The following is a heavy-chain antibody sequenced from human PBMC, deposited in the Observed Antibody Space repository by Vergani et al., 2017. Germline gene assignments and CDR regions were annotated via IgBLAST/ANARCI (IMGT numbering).Heavy chain of an antibody. Sequence: EVQLVQSGAEVKKPGESLRISCKGSGYSFTSYWISWVRQMPGKGLEWMGRIDPSDSYTNYSPSFQGHLTISADKSISTAYLQWSSLKASDTAMYYCARQVAVAGKWWGPYYYYGMDVWGQGTTVTVSS. CDR1: GYSFTSYW. CDR3: ARQVAVAGKWWGPYYYYGMDV. J-gene: IGHJ6*02. D-gene: IGHD6-19*01. CDR2: IDPSDSYT. V-gene: IGHV5-10-1*01.